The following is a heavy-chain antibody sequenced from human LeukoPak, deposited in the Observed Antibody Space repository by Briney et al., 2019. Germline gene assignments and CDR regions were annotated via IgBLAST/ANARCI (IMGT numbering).Heavy chain of an antibody. V-gene: IGHV3-74*03. D-gene: IGHD3-10*01. CDR1: GFTFSNYW. CDR2: IDNAGSIT. Sequence: GGSLRLSCAASGFTFSNYWIHWVRQAPGKGLVWVSRIDNAGSITTYADSVKGRFTISRDNAENTLYLQMNSLRVEDTAVYYCARDKGYGSGNFWSVDYWGQGTLVTVSS. CDR3: ARDKGYGSGNFWSVDY. J-gene: IGHJ4*02.